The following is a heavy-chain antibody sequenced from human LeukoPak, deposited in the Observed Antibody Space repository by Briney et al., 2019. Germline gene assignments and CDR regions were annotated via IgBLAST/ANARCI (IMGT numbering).Heavy chain of an antibody. J-gene: IGHJ3*02. CDR2: ISAYNGNT. CDR1: GGTFSSYA. Sequence: ASVKVSCKASGGTFSSYAISWVRQAPGQGLEWMGWISAYNGNTNYAQKLQGRVTMTTDTSTSTAYMELRSLRSDDTAVYYCARPRGGIRFLEWLPRNDAFDIWGQGTMVTVSS. CDR3: ARPRGGIRFLEWLPRNDAFDI. V-gene: IGHV1-18*01. D-gene: IGHD3-3*01.